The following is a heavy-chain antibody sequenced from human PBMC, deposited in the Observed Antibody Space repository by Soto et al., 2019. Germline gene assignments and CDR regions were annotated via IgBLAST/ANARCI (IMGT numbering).Heavy chain of an antibody. CDR3: AKDIDFGSGYYTSGRGMDV. CDR2: ISGSGGST. CDR1: GFTFSSYA. Sequence: PGGSLRLSCAASGFTFSSYAMSWVRQAPGKGLEWVSAISGSGGSTYYADSVKGRFTISRDNSKNTLYLQMNSLRAEDTAVYYCAKDIDFGSGYYTSGRGMDVWGQGTTVTVSS. V-gene: IGHV3-23*01. J-gene: IGHJ6*02. D-gene: IGHD3-3*01.